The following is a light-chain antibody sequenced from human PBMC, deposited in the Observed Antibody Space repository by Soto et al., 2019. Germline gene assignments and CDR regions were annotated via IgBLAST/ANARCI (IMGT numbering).Light chain of an antibody. CDR1: QDISHY. CDR2: AAS. V-gene: IGKV1-8*01. Sequence: IQMTQSPSSLSASVGDTVTITCQASQDISHYLNWYQQKPGKAPKLLIYAASTLQSGVPSRFSGSGSGTDFTLTISCLQSEDFATYYCQQYYSYPQTFGQGTKVDIK. CDR3: QQYYSYPQT. J-gene: IGKJ1*01.